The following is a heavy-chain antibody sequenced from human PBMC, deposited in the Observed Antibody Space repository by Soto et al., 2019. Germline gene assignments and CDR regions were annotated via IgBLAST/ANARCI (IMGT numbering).Heavy chain of an antibody. Sequence: KPGGSLRLSCAASGFTFSSYSMNWVRQAPGKGLEWVSSISSSSSYIYYADSVKGRFTISRDNAKNSLYLQMNSLRAEDTAVYYCARHSDRFLEWFRYGMDVWGQGTTVTVSS. CDR3: ARHSDRFLEWFRYGMDV. CDR2: ISSSSSYI. D-gene: IGHD3-3*01. J-gene: IGHJ6*02. V-gene: IGHV3-21*01. CDR1: GFTFSSYS.